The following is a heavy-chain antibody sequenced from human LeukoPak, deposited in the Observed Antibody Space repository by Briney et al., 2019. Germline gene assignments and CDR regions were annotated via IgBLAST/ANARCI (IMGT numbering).Heavy chain of an antibody. CDR3: ARASLYNDSSGLAVDY. J-gene: IGHJ4*02. V-gene: IGHV1-69*13. D-gene: IGHD3-22*01. Sequence: SVKVSCKASGYTFTGYYMHWVRQAPGQGLEWMGGIIPIFGTANYAQKFQGRVTITADESTSTAYMELSSLRSEDTAVYYCARASLYNDSSGLAVDYWGQGTLVTVSS. CDR1: GYTFTGYY. CDR2: IIPIFGTA.